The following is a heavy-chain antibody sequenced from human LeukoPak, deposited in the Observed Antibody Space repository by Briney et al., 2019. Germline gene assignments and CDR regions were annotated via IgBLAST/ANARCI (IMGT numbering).Heavy chain of an antibody. J-gene: IGHJ6*02. CDR3: ARQTYYDFWSGYSLYYYYYGMDV. Sequence: SRSENSVALSKNVKLEGRRILGKELEWVAVISYDGSNKYYADSVKGRFTISRDNSKNTLYLQMNSLRAEDTAVYYCARQTYYDFWSGYSLYYYYYGMDVWGQGTTVTVSS. CDR1: SVALSKNV. CDR2: ISYDGSNK. D-gene: IGHD3-3*01. V-gene: IGHV3-30*03.